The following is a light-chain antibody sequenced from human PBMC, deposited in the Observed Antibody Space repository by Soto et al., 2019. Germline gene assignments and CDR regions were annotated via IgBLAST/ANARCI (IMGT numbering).Light chain of an antibody. CDR2: GAS. CDR1: QSVSTSY. CDR3: QQYGSSPWT. Sequence: ESVFTQSPRSLSLSPGERATLSCRASQSVSTSYLPWYHQKPGQAPRRLIYGASRRATGIPDRFSGSGSGTDFTITISRQEPENFTVYYCQQYGSSPWTFGQGTKVDIK. V-gene: IGKV3-20*01. J-gene: IGKJ1*01.